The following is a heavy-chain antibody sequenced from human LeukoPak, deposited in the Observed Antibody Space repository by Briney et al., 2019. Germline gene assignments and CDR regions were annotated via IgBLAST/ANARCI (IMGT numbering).Heavy chain of an antibody. J-gene: IGHJ4*02. CDR2: IYTSGST. CDR1: GGSISSGSYY. CDR3: ASSYYDSSGTN. Sequence: SQTLSLTCTVSGGSISSGSYYWSWIRQPAGKGLEWIGRIYTSGSTNYNPSLKSRVTISVDTSKNQFSLKLSPVTAADTAVYYCASSYYDSSGTNWGQGTLVTVSS. D-gene: IGHD3-22*01. V-gene: IGHV4-61*02.